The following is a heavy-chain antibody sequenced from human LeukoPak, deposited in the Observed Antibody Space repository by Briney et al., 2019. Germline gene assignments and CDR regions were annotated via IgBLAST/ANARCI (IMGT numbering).Heavy chain of an antibody. CDR1: GFPFSSYW. CDR3: ARDLRSPSDTNIAIDY. J-gene: IGHJ4*02. CDR2: INSDGSST. V-gene: IGHV3-74*01. Sequence: GGSLRLSCAASGFPFSSYWMHWVRQTPGKGLVWVSRINSDGSSTVSADSVKGRFTISRDNAMNTLYLQMNSLRAEDTAVYYCARDLRSPSDTNIAIDYWGQGTMVTVSS.